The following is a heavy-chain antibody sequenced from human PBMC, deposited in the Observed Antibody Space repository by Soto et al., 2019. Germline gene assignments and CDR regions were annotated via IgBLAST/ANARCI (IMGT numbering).Heavy chain of an antibody. CDR3: TTAAYYYDSSGYFAD. CDR1: GFTFSNAW. CDR2: IKSKTDGGTT. V-gene: IGHV3-15*01. J-gene: IGHJ4*02. Sequence: GGSLRLSCAASGFTFSNAWRSWVRQAPGKGLEWVGRIKSKTDGGTTDYAATVKGRFIISRDESKNTLYLQMNSLKTEDTAVYYCTTAAYYYDSSGYFADWGQGTLVTVPS. D-gene: IGHD3-22*01.